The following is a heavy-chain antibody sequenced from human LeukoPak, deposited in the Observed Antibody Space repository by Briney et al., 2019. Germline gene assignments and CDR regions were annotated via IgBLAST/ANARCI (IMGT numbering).Heavy chain of an antibody. CDR3: ARSGSYCVWYFDL. CDR2: INSDGSST. J-gene: IGHJ2*01. Sequence: GGSLRLSCAASGFTFSSYWMHWVRQAPGKGLVWVSRINSDGSSTSYADSVKGRFTISRDNAKNTLYLQMNSLRAEDTAVYYCARSGSYCVWYFDLWGRGTLVTASS. D-gene: IGHD1-26*01. V-gene: IGHV3-74*01. CDR1: GFTFSSYW.